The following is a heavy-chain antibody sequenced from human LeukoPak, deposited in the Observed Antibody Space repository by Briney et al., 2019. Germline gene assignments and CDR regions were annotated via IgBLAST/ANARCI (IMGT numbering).Heavy chain of an antibody. CDR1: GYTLTELS. CDR3: ATEGIAVAGTPY. D-gene: IGHD6-19*01. V-gene: IGHV1-24*01. J-gene: IGHJ4*02. Sequence: GASVKVSCKVSGYTLTELSMHWVRQAPGKGLEWMGGFDPEDGETIYAQKFQGRVTMTEDTSTDTAYMELSSLRSEDTAVYYYATEGIAVAGTPYWGQGTLVTVSS. CDR2: FDPEDGET.